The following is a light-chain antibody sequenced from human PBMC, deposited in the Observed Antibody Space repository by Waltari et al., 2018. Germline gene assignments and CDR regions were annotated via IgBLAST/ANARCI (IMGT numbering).Light chain of an antibody. J-gene: IGKJ4*01. CDR3: QQYNIRLT. Sequence: EIVMTQSPATLSVSHGERATLSCRASQPISSNLAWYQHKHGQAPRLLIAGASTRASGIPARFSGSGSGTQFTLTINSLQSEEFAVYYCQQYNIRLTFGGGTKVDIK. CDR1: QPISSN. V-gene: IGKV3-15*01. CDR2: GAS.